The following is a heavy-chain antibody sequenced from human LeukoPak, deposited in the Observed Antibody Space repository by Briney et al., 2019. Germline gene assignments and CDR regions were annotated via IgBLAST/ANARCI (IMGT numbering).Heavy chain of an antibody. CDR1: GFSFSTYW. CDR3: AKVAKYFYGPETYYFFEQ. J-gene: IGHJ4*02. D-gene: IGHD3-10*01. V-gene: IGHV3-7*01. CDR2: INQDGTEK. Sequence: PGGSPRLSCAASGFSFSTYWMSWVRQAPGKGLEWVANINQDGTEKYYVDSVKGRFIVSRDYAKNSLYLQMNSLRVEDTAVYYCAKVAKYFYGPETYYFFEQWGQGTPVTASS.